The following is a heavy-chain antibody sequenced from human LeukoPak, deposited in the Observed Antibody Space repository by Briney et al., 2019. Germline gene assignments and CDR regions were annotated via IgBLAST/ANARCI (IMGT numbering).Heavy chain of an antibody. V-gene: IGHV1-18*01. CDR1: GYTFTSYG. J-gene: IGHJ3*02. CDR3: AREEGNWGDAFDI. CDR2: ISGSNGNT. Sequence: ASVKVSCKASGYTFTSYGISWVRQTPGQGLEWMGWISGSNGNTNYAQKLQGRVTMTTDTSTSTAYMELRSRRSDDTAVYYCAREEGNWGDAFDISGQGTMVTVSS. D-gene: IGHD7-27*01.